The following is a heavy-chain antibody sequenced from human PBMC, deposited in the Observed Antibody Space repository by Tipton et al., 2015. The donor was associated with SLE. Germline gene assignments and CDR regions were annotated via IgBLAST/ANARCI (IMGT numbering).Heavy chain of an antibody. Sequence: QSGPEVKKPGALVKVSCKASGYTFTSYGISWVRQAPGQGLEWMGWISAYNGNTNYAQKLQGRVTMTTDTSTSTAYMELRSLRSDARAVFSWARPRWLVRGGGYFDYWGQGTLVTVSS. CDR2: ISAYNGNT. V-gene: IGHV1-18*01. D-gene: IGHD6-19*01. CDR1: GYTFTSYG. CDR3: ARPRWLVRGGGYFDY. J-gene: IGHJ4*02.